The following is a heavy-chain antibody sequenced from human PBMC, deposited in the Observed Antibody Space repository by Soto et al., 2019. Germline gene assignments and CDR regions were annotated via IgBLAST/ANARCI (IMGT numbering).Heavy chain of an antibody. CDR3: ASDYCISTSCYGWG. V-gene: IGHV3-30-3*01. D-gene: IGHD2-2*01. CDR2: ISYDGSNK. J-gene: IGHJ4*02. CDR1: GFTFSSYA. Sequence: QVQLVESGGGVVQPGRSLRLSCAASGFTFSSYAMHWVRQAPGKGLEWVAVISYDGSNKYYADSVKCRFTISRDNSKNTLYLQMNSLRAEDTAVYYCASDYCISTSCYGWGWGQGTLVTVSS.